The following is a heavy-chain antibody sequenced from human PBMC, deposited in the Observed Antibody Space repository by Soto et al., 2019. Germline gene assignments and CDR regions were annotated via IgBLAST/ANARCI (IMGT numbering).Heavy chain of an antibody. V-gene: IGHV4-38-2*01. CDR3: ARTHSGSYYSVFNY. D-gene: IGHD1-26*01. J-gene: IGHJ4*02. CDR1: NFSISSGYY. Sequence: SETLSLTCVVSNFSISSGYYWGWIRQSPGKGLEWIASIYRSGTTSYNPSLKSRVTISVDPSKSQFSLMLTAVTAADTAVYYCARTHSGSYYSVFNYWGRGSLVTVSS. CDR2: IYRSGTT.